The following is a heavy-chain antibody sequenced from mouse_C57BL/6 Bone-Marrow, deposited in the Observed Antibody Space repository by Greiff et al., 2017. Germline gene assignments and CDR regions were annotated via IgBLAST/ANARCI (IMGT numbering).Heavy chain of an antibody. CDR2: INPGSGGT. CDR1: GYAFTNYL. Sequence: QVQLKQSGAELVRPGTSVKVSCKASGYAFTNYLIEWVKQRPGQGLEWIGVINPGSGGTNYNEKFKGKATLTADKSSSTAYMQLSSLTSEDSAVYFCAEGAAWYFDVWGTGTTVTVSS. CDR3: AEGAAWYFDV. J-gene: IGHJ1*03. V-gene: IGHV1-54*01.